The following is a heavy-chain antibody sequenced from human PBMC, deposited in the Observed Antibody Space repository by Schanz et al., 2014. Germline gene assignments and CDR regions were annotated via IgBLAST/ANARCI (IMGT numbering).Heavy chain of an antibody. V-gene: IGHV3-33*01. Sequence: QVQLVESGGDVVQPGRSLRLSCAASGFTFSSYGMHWVRQAPGKGLEWVAVIWYDGNNKYYADSVKGRFTISRDNAKNSLYLQMNSLRAEDTAVYYCAREGEWGYDPPRHWGQGTLVTVSS. CDR3: AREGEWGYDPPRH. CDR1: GFTFSSYG. J-gene: IGHJ4*02. D-gene: IGHD5-12*01. CDR2: IWYDGNNK.